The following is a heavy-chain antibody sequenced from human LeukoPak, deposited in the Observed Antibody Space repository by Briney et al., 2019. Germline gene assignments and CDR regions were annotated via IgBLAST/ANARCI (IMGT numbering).Heavy chain of an antibody. D-gene: IGHD3-16*01. J-gene: IGHJ4*02. V-gene: IGHV4-39*07. CDR3: ARDGDDYGSGFDY. CDR1: GGSISSSSYY. Sequence: PSETLSLTCTVSGGSISSSSYYWGWIRQPLGKGLEWIGNIYYSGSTYYNPSLKSRVTISLDTSKNQFSLKLSSVTAADTAVYYCARDGDDYGSGFDYWGQGTLVTVSS. CDR2: IYYSGST.